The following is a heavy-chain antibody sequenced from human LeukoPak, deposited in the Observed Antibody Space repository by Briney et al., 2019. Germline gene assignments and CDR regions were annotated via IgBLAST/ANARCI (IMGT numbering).Heavy chain of an antibody. CDR2: ISYDGSNK. D-gene: IGHD5-12*01. V-gene: IGHV3-30*03. CDR3: AREGTNYSGYDSLAGGFFDY. J-gene: IGHJ4*02. CDR1: GFTFSSYG. Sequence: GGSLRLSCAASGFTFSSYGMHWVRQAPGKGLEWVAVISYDGSNKYYADSVKGRFTISRDNSKNTLYLQMNSLRAEDTAVYYCAREGTNYSGYDSLAGGFFDYWGQGTLVTVSS.